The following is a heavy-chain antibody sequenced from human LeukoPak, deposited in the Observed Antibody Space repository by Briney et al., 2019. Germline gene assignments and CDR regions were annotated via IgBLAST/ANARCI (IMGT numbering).Heavy chain of an antibody. D-gene: IGHD6-13*01. CDR1: GGSISGGTYY. V-gene: IGHV4-39*07. CDR2: IYYSGST. Sequence: SETLSLTCTVSGGSISGGTYYWGWIRQPPGKGLEWIGSIYYSGSTYYNPSLKSRVTISVDKSKNQFSLNLSSVTAADTAVYYCARRGLIAAGPFDCWGQGTLVTVSS. CDR3: ARRGLIAAGPFDC. J-gene: IGHJ4*02.